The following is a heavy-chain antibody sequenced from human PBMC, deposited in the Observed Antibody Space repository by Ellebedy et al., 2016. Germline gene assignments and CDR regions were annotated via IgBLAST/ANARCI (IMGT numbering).Heavy chain of an antibody. Sequence: SLKISXAASGFTFDDYAMHWVRQAPGKGLEWVSGISWNSGSIGYADSVKGRFTISRDNSKNTLYLQMNSLRAEDTAVYYCAKDRRVGYWGQGTLVTVSS. CDR3: AKDRRVGY. J-gene: IGHJ4*02. V-gene: IGHV3-9*01. CDR2: ISWNSGSI. CDR1: GFTFDDYA.